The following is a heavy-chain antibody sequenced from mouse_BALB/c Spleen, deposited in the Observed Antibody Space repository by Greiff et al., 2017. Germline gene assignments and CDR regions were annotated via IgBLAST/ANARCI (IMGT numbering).Heavy chain of an antibody. CDR3: ARNYPTGRSAMDY. V-gene: IGHV1-7*01. Sequence: QVQLKESGAELAKPGASVKMSCKASGYTFTSYWMHWVKQRPGQGLEWIGYINPSTGYTEYNQKFKDKATLTADKSSSTAYMQLSSLTSEDSAVYYCARNYPTGRSAMDYWGQGTSVTVSS. J-gene: IGHJ4*01. CDR2: INPSTGYT. D-gene: IGHD1-1*02. CDR1: GYTFTSYW.